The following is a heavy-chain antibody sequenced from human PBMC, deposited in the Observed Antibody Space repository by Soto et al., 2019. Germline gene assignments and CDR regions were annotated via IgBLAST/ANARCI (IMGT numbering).Heavy chain of an antibody. CDR1: GFTFSSYA. J-gene: IGHJ6*03. CDR3: AKGRDIVVVPAAMDYYYYYMDV. CDR2: ISGSGGNT. V-gene: IGHV3-23*01. Sequence: GGSLRLSCAASGFTFSSYAMSWVRQAPGKGLEWVSAISGSGGNTYYADSVKGRVTISRDNSKNTLYVQMNRRRDEHTGVQYCAKGRDIVVVPAAMDYYYYYMDVWGKGTTVTVSS. D-gene: IGHD2-2*01.